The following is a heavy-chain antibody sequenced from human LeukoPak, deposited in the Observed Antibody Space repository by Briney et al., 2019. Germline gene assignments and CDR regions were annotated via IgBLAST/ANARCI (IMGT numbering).Heavy chain of an antibody. Sequence: PGGSLRLSCAASGFTFSTYAMHWVRQAPGKGLEWVASITTDGSNTNYADSVKGRFTISRDNSKNTLFLQMNSLRAEDTAVYYCGKVLAASGWLWFFVYWGQATLVTVCS. CDR2: ITTDGSNT. V-gene: IGHV3-30*04. D-gene: IGHD6-19*01. CDR3: GKVLAASGWLWFFVY. J-gene: IGHJ4*02. CDR1: GFTFSTYA.